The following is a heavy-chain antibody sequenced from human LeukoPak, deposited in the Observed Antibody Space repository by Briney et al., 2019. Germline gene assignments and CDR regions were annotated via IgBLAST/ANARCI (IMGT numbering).Heavy chain of an antibody. D-gene: IGHD6-6*01. V-gene: IGHV4-39*02. Sequence: SETLSLTCTVSGDSISSSGRFYWGWLRQPRGKGLEWIGSMDYSGTTDYNPSLKSRVTLSVDTSKVQFSLKLTSVTAADTALYYCARDHYNKSSYKYWGQGTLVTVSS. CDR1: GDSISSSGRFY. CDR3: ARDHYNKSSYKY. CDR2: MDYSGTT. J-gene: IGHJ4*02.